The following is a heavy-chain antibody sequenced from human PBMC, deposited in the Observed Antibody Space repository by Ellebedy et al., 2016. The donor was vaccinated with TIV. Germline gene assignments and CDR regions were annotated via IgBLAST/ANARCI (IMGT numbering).Heavy chain of an antibody. D-gene: IGHD3-10*01. CDR2: INHSGST. Sequence: MPSETLSLTCAVYGGSFSGYYWSRIRQPPGKGLEWIGEINHSGSTSYNPSLESRVTISLDTSKNQFFLKLNSVTAADTAVYYCASLWLGGGEFDPWGQGTLVIVSP. CDR3: ASLWLGGGEFDP. J-gene: IGHJ5*02. CDR1: GGSFSGYY. V-gene: IGHV4-34*01.